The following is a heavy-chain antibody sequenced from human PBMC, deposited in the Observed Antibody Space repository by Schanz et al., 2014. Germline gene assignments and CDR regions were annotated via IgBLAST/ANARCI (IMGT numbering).Heavy chain of an antibody. CDR2: IKHDGSVK. J-gene: IGHJ4*02. D-gene: IGHD6-19*01. Sequence: EVHLLESGGGLVEPGGSLRLSCATSGFSLDIFAVSWVRQAPGKGPEWVANIKHDGSVKDYVDSVEGRFTISRDNAKRSLFLQMNSLRVEDTAVYYCAASSGWHPSTDYWGQGTLVTVSS. CDR1: GFSLDIFA. CDR3: AASSGWHPSTDY. V-gene: IGHV3-7*05.